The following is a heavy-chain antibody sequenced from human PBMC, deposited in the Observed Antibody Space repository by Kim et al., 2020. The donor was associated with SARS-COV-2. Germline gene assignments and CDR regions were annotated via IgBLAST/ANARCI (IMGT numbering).Heavy chain of an antibody. J-gene: IGHJ4*02. D-gene: IGHD2-2*01. CDR2: INPNSGGT. V-gene: IGHV1-2*02. CDR1: GYTFTGYY. CDR3: ARGSGLPNQPHYYFDY. Sequence: ASVKVSCKASGYTFTGYYMHWVRQAPGQGLEWMGWINPNSGGTNYAQKFQGRVTMTRDTSISTAYMELSRLRSDDTAVYYCARGSGLPNQPHYYFDYWGQGTLVTVSS.